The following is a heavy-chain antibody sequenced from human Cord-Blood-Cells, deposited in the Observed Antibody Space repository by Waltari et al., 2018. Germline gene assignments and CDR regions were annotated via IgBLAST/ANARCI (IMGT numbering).Heavy chain of an antibody. CDR1: GGSFSGYY. Sequence: QVQLQQWGAGLLKPSETLSLTCAVYGGSFSGYYWRWIRQPPGKGLEWIGEINHSGSTNYNPSLKSRVTISVDTSKNQFPLKLSSVTAADTAVYYWARGRYSRPNAFDIWGQGTMVTVSS. J-gene: IGHJ3*02. CDR2: INHSGST. V-gene: IGHV4-34*01. CDR3: ARGRYSRPNAFDI. D-gene: IGHD6-13*01.